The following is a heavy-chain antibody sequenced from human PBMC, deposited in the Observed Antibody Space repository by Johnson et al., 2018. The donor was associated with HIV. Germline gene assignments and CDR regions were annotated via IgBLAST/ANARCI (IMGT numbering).Heavy chain of an antibody. J-gene: IGHJ3*02. D-gene: IGHD1-26*01. Sequence: VQLVESGGVVVQPGGSLRLSCAASGFTFDDYGMSWVRQAPGKGLEWVSGINWDGGRTGYADSVKGRCTIYRDNGKNSLYLQMNSLRAEDTALYYCARRDSGSLSFDIWGQGAMVTVSS. CDR2: INWDGGRT. V-gene: IGHV3-20*04. CDR1: GFTFDDYG. CDR3: ARRDSGSLSFDI.